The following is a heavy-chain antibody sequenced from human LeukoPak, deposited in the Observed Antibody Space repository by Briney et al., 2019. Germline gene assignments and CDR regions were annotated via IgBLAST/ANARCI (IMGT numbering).Heavy chain of an antibody. D-gene: IGHD3-9*01. Sequence: HPGGSLRLSCAASGFTFSSYAMSWVRQAPGKGLEWVSAISGSGGSTYYADSVKGRFTISRDNSKNTLYLQMNSLRAEDTAVYYCAKDPAPARLRYFDWLLSAPFDYWGQGTLVTVSS. CDR1: GFTFSSYA. J-gene: IGHJ4*02. CDR2: ISGSGGST. CDR3: AKDPAPARLRYFDWLLSAPFDY. V-gene: IGHV3-23*01.